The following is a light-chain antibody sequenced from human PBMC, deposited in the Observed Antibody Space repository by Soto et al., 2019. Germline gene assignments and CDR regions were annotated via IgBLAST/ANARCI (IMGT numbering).Light chain of an antibody. Sequence: EIVLTQSPGTLSLSPGDRATLSCRASQSVSRSYLGWYQQKPGQAPRLLMYGASNRATGIPDRFSGSGSGTDFTLTISRLEPEDFAVYYCQQRSNWPPTFGQGTKVDTK. CDR1: QSVSRSY. CDR3: QQRSNWPPT. J-gene: IGKJ1*01. CDR2: GAS. V-gene: IGKV3D-20*02.